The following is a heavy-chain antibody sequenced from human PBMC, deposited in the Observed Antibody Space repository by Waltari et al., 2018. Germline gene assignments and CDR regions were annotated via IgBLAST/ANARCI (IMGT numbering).Heavy chain of an antibody. CDR2: IKGDGSQK. Sequence: EVHLVESGGGLVQPGGSLRLSCAASGFTFGTYWRTWVRQAPGKGLEWLANIKGDGSQKNYVDSVKGRFTISRDTANNSLYLQMNSLRAEDTAVYYCARDPHYSNFDYWGQGTLVTVSS. V-gene: IGHV3-7*01. D-gene: IGHD4-4*01. J-gene: IGHJ4*02. CDR3: ARDPHYSNFDY. CDR1: GFTFGTYW.